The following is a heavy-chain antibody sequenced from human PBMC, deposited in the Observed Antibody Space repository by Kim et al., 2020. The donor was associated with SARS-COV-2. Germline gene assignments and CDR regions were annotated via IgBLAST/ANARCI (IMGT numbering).Heavy chain of an antibody. J-gene: IGHJ5*02. CDR2: INTNTGNP. CDR1: GYTFTSYA. V-gene: IGHV7-4-1*02. D-gene: IGHD1-20*01. CDR3: ARRGRRHNWNDAWYWFDP. Sequence: ASVKVSCKASGYTFTSYAMNWVRQAPGQGLEWMGWINTNTGNPTYAQGFTGRFVFSLDTSVSTAYLQISSLKAEDTAVYYCARRGRRHNWNDAWYWFDPWGQGTLVTVSS.